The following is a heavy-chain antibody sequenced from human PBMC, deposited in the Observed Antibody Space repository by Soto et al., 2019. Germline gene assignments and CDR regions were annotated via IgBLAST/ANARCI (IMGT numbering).Heavy chain of an antibody. Sequence: PVGSLRLSCAASGFTFSSYAMSWVRQAPGKGLEWVSGISGSGGSTYYADSVKGRFTISRDNSKNTLFLQMNSLRAEDTAVYYCAKLRGSGSYSNFDYWGQGTLVTVSS. D-gene: IGHD1-26*01. V-gene: IGHV3-23*01. J-gene: IGHJ4*02. CDR2: ISGSGGST. CDR3: AKLRGSGSYSNFDY. CDR1: GFTFSSYA.